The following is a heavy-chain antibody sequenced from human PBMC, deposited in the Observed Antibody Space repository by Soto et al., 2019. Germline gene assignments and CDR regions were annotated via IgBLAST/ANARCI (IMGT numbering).Heavy chain of an antibody. D-gene: IGHD3-10*01. V-gene: IGHV4-4*02. Sequence: QVKLQESGPGLATPSGTLSLTCAVSGVSISSGNWWTWVRQSPQRGLEYIGGIFHDGTANYYPSFERRVAISVDTSKNQFSLKLTSVTAADTAIYFCARLVYDTRLNYMYFDFWGQGTLVTVSS. J-gene: IGHJ4*02. CDR1: GVSISSGNW. CDR2: IFHDGTA. CDR3: ARLVYDTRLNYMYFDF.